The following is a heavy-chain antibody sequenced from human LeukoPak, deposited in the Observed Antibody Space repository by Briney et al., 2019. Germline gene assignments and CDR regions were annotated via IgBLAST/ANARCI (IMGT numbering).Heavy chain of an antibody. CDR3: ARGPRGTIAWYFDL. D-gene: IGHD2-8*01. CDR1: GYSISSAYY. Sequence: SETLSLTCSVSGYSISSAYYWGWIRQPPGKGLEWIGTIYHSGSTNYNPSLKSRVTISVDTSKNQFSLKLSSVTAADTAVYYCARGPRGTIAWYFDLWGRGTLVTVSS. CDR2: IYHSGST. V-gene: IGHV4-38-2*02. J-gene: IGHJ2*01.